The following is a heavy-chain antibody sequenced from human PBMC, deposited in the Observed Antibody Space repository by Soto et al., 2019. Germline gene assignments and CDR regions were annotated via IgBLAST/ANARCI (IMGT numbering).Heavy chain of an antibody. CDR2: INAGNGNT. D-gene: IGHD2-2*01. CDR1: GYTFTSYA. J-gene: IGHJ5*02. V-gene: IGHV1-3*01. Sequence: QVQLVQSGAEVKKPGASVKVSCKASGYTFTSYAMHWVRQAPGQRLEWMGWINAGNGNTKYSQKFQGRVTITRDTSASTAYMERSSLRSEDTAVYYCARDLARLYCSSTSCKGEMNWFDPWGQGTLVTVSS. CDR3: ARDLARLYCSSTSCKGEMNWFDP.